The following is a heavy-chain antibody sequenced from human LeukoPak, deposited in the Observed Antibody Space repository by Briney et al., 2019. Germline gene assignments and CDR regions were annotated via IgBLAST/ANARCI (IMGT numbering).Heavy chain of an antibody. CDR1: GYSFTSYW. D-gene: IGHD6-19*01. Sequence: GESLRISCKGSGYSFTSYWIGWVRQMPGKGLEWMGIIYPGDSDTRYSPSFQGQVTISADKSISTAYLQWSSLKASDTAMYYCARPHGWDRVAFDIWGQGTMVTVSS. CDR2: IYPGDSDT. CDR3: ARPHGWDRVAFDI. V-gene: IGHV5-51*01. J-gene: IGHJ3*02.